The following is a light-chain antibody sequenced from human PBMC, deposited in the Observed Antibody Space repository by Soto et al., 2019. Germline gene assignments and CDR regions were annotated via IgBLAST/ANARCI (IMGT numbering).Light chain of an antibody. CDR2: DAS. J-gene: IGKJ1*01. CDR3: KQYNSYSPT. V-gene: IGKV1-5*01. Sequence: DIQMTQSPSSLSASVGDTVTITCRASQSVSTWLAWYQQRAGKAPKLLIYDASSLESGVPSRFRGFGSGTELTLTISSLQPEDSAVYYCKQYNSYSPTFGQGTKVEV. CDR1: QSVSTW.